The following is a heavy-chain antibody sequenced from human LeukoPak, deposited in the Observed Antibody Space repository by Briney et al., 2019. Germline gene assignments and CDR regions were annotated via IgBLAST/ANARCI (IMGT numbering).Heavy chain of an antibody. CDR2: IKQDGSDK. J-gene: IGHJ4*02. V-gene: IGHV3-7*03. CDR1: RFIFSNYW. CDR3: ARGWLAETTVVTPYNY. D-gene: IGHD2-21*02. Sequence: GGSLRLSCAASRFIFSNYWMSWVRQAPGKGLEWVANIKQDGSDKYYVDSVKGRFTISRDNAKNSLYLQMNSLRAEDTAVYYCARGWLAETTVVTPYNYWGQGTLVTVSS.